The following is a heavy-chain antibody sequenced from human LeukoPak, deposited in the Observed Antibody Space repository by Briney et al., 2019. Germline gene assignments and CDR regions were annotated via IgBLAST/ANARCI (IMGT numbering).Heavy chain of an antibody. CDR3: AGGLRGYYFNY. CDR1: GFTFSDYY. J-gene: IGHJ4*02. Sequence: PGGSLRLSCAASGFTFSDYYMSWIRQAPGKGLEWVSYISSSGTTIYYTDSVKGRFTISRDNAKNSLYLQMNSLRAEDTAVFYCAGGLRGYYFNYWGQGTLVTVSS. CDR2: ISSSGTTI. V-gene: IGHV3-11*01. D-gene: IGHD3-16*01.